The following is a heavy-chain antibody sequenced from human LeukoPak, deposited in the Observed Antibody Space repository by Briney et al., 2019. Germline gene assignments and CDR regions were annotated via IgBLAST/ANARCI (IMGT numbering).Heavy chain of an antibody. V-gene: IGHV4-31*03. CDR3: ATTSKWELMYDY. Sequence: PSETLSLTCTVSGVSINSGGYYWNWIRQHPGKGLEWIGYIYYSGSTYYNPSLKSRITISSDTSKNQFSLYLTSVTAADTAVYYCATTSKWELMYDYWGQGTLVTVSS. CDR1: GVSINSGGYY. CDR2: IYYSGST. J-gene: IGHJ4*02. D-gene: IGHD1-26*01.